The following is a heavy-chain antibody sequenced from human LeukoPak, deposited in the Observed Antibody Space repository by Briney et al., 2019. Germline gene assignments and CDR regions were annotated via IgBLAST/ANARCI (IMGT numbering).Heavy chain of an antibody. V-gene: IGHV4-59*13. CDR2: IFYTGNT. J-gene: IGHJ6*03. CDR1: CGSIRYDY. Sequence: ADPLPLTYTVCCGSIRYDYWAGIRQPPGGGLDWVGYIFYTGNTNYNPSLKNRVTISLDTSKKQFSLKMKSETAADTAVYYCARGILETATISRSGPSEFNFYMDVWGKGTTVSVSS. CDR3: ARGILETATISRSGPSEFNFYMDV. D-gene: IGHD5-24*01.